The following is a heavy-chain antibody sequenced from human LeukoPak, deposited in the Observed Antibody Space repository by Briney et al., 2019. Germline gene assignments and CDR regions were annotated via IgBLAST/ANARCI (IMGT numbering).Heavy chain of an antibody. J-gene: IGHJ4*02. V-gene: IGHV4-34*01. CDR3: ASQGGAYSSGSYAGYFDY. CDR1: GGSFSGYY. D-gene: IGHD6-19*01. Sequence: SETLSLTCAVYGGSFSGYYWSWIRQPPGKGLEWIGIIDYSGSTYYNPSLKSRVTLSVDTSVNQFSLKLSSVTAADTAVYYCASQGGAYSSGSYAGYFDYWGQGALVTVSS. CDR2: IDYSGST.